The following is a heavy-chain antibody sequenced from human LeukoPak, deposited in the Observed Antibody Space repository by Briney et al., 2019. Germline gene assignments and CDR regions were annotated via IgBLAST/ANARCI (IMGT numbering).Heavy chain of an antibody. Sequence: SETLSLTCTVSGGSISSSSYYWGWIRQPPGKGLEWIGSIYYSGSTYYNPSLKSRVTISVDTSKNQFSLKLSSVTAADTAVYYCARSQYGDYRFDWYFDLWGRGTLVTVSS. V-gene: IGHV4-39*07. D-gene: IGHD4-17*01. CDR2: IYYSGST. CDR3: ARSQYGDYRFDWYFDL. J-gene: IGHJ2*01. CDR1: GGSISSSSYY.